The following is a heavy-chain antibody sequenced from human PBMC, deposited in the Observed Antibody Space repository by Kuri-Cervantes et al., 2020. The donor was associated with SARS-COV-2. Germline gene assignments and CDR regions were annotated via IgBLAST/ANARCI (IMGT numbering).Heavy chain of an antibody. Sequence: SETLSLTCAVSGGSISSSNWWSWVRQPPGKGLEWIGEIYHSGSTNYNPSLKSRVIISVDKSKNQFSLKLSSVTAADTAVYYCARKVGGGDLYYYGMDVWGQGTTVTVSS. CDR2: IYHSGST. J-gene: IGHJ6*02. CDR3: ARKVGGGDLYYYGMDV. CDR1: GGSISSSNW. D-gene: IGHD4-17*01. V-gene: IGHV4-4*02.